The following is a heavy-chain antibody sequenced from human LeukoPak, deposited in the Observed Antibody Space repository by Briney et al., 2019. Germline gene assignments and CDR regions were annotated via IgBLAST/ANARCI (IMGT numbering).Heavy chain of an antibody. Sequence: ASVKVSCKASGYTFTAYYMRWVRQAPGQGLEWMGWINPNSGGTNYAQKFQGRVTMTRDTSISTAYMELSRLTSDDTAVYYCARDRYCSGGSCYRWFDPWGQGTLVTVSS. V-gene: IGHV1-2*02. CDR1: GYTFTAYY. CDR2: INPNSGGT. CDR3: ARDRYCSGGSCYRWFDP. D-gene: IGHD2-15*01. J-gene: IGHJ5*02.